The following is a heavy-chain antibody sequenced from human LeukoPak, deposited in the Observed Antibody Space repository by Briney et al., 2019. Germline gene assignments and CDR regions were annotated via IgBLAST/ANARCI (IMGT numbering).Heavy chain of an antibody. CDR1: GGSISSHY. CDR2: IYYSGST. V-gene: IGHV4-59*11. Sequence: SETLSLTCTVSGGSISSHYWSWIRQPPGKGLEWIGYIYYSGSTNYNPSLKSRVTISVDTSKNQFSLKLSSVTAADTAVYYCARYLSSACLNYYYYMDVWGKGTTVTVSS. D-gene: IGHD6-6*01. J-gene: IGHJ6*03. CDR3: ARYLSSACLNYYYYMDV.